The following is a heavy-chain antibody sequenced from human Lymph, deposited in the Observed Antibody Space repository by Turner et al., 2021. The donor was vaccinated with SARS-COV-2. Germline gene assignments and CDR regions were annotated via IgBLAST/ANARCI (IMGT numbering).Heavy chain of an antibody. D-gene: IGHD3-3*01. CDR2: ISYDGRNK. V-gene: IGHV3-30*04. Sequence: QVQLVESGGGVVQPGRSLRLSCAASGFTFSSYAMHWVRQAPGKGLEWVAVISYDGRNKNYADSVKGRFTITRDNSKNTLYLQMNSLRAEDTAVYYCARDDREFWSGYYTHYYYYGMDVWGQGTTVTVSS. J-gene: IGHJ6*02. CDR1: GFTFSSYA. CDR3: ARDDREFWSGYYTHYYYYGMDV.